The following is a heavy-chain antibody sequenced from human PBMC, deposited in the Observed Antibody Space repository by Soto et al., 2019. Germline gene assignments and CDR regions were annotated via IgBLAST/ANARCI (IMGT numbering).Heavy chain of an antibody. V-gene: IGHV3-74*01. CDR2: VNSDGSST. CDR1: RFTFSSYW. D-gene: IGHD1-26*01. Sequence: EERLVESGGGSVQPGGSLRLSCAASRFTFSSYWMYWVRQAPGKGLVWVSRVNSDGSSTRYADSVKGRFSISRDNSKSTLYLQMNTLNAEDTAVYYCARRREGYYYGLDVWGQGTTVTVSS. CDR3: ARRREGYYYGLDV. J-gene: IGHJ6*02.